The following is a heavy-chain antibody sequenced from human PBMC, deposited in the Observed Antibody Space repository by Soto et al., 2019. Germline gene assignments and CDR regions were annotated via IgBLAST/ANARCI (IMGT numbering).Heavy chain of an antibody. V-gene: IGHV3-15*01. J-gene: IGHJ3*02. CDR3: AADRYCSSNTCPGAFDI. CDR1: GFAFTHVW. CDR2: IKRKIDGETT. D-gene: IGHD2-2*01. Sequence: EVQLLESGGDLAEPGGSLRLSCAASGFAFTHVWMTWVRQAPGRGLEWVGRIKRKIDGETTNYAAPVKGRFTISRDDSKNTLYLQMNSLKTDDSAVYYCAADRYCSSNTCPGAFDIWCQGTTV.